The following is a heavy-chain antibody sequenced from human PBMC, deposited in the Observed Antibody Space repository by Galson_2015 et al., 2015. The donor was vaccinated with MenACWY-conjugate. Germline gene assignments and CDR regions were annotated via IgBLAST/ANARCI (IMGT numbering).Heavy chain of an antibody. Sequence: SLRLSCAASGFTFSSYAMSWVRQAPGKGLEWVSAISGSGGSTYYADSVKGRFTISRDNSKNTLYLQMNSLRAEDTAVYYCAKASGDSSGYSDYWGQGTLVTVSS. J-gene: IGHJ4*02. CDR2: ISGSGGST. V-gene: IGHV3-23*01. D-gene: IGHD3-22*01. CDR1: GFTFSSYA. CDR3: AKASGDSSGYSDY.